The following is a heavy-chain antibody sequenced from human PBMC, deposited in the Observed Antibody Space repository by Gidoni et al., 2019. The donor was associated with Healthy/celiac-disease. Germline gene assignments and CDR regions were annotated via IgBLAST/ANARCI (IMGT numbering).Heavy chain of an antibody. D-gene: IGHD6-19*01. CDR1: GLTFSSYS. CDR2: ISSSSSTI. V-gene: IGHV3-48*02. CDR3: ARGVGSHPYYYYMDV. J-gene: IGHJ6*03. Sequence: EVKLVESGGGLVQPGGSRRLSCAASGLTFSSYSMNWVRQAPGKGLDWVSYISSSSSTIYYADSVKGRVTISRDNAKNSLYLQMNSLRDEDTAVYYCARGVGSHPYYYYMDVWGKGTTVTVSS.